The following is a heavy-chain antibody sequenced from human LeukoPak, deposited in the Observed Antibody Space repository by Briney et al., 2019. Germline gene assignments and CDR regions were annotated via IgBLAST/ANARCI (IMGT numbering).Heavy chain of an antibody. V-gene: IGHV4-59*01. CDR2: IYYSGST. CDR1: GGSISSYY. CDR3: ARGSEYYYDSSNFDY. D-gene: IGHD3-22*01. J-gene: IGHJ4*02. Sequence: SETLSLTCTVSGGSISSYYWNWIRQPPGKGLEWVGYIYYSGSTKYNPSLKSRVTISVDTSKNQFSLKLSSVTAADTAVYYCARGSEYYYDSSNFDYWGQGTLVTVSS.